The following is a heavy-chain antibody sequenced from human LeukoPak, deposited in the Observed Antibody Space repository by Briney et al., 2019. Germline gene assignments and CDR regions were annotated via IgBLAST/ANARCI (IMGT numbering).Heavy chain of an antibody. J-gene: IGHJ3*02. V-gene: IGHV1-2*04. CDR2: INPNSGGT. CDR3: ARDSTDYGAQDAFDI. Sequence: ASVKVSCKASGYTFSGHYIHWVRQAPGQGLEWMGWINPNSGGTNYAQKFQGWVTMTRDTSISTAYMELSRLRSDDTAVYYCARDSTDYGAQDAFDIWGQGTMVTVSS. CDR1: GYTFSGHY. D-gene: IGHD4-17*01.